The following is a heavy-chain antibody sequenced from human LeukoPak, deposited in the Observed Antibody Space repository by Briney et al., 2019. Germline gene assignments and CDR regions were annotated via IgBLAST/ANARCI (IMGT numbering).Heavy chain of an antibody. CDR2: IKSKTDGGTT. CDR1: GFTFSNAW. CDR3: ARDGRGVILDYFDY. D-gene: IGHD3-10*01. Sequence: GGSLRLSCAASGFTFSNAWMSWVRQAPGKGLEWVGRIKSKTDGGTTDYAAPVKGRFTISRDDSKNTLYLQMNSLRAEDTAVYYCARDGRGVILDYFDYWGQGTLVTVSS. V-gene: IGHV3-15*01. J-gene: IGHJ4*02.